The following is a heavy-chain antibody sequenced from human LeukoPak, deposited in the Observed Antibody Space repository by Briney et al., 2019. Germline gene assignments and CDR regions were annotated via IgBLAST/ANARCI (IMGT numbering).Heavy chain of an antibody. V-gene: IGHV6-1*01. CDR2: TYYRSKWYN. Sequence: SQTLSLTCAISGDSVSTNSATWNWIRQSPSRGLEWLGRTYYRSKWYNDYAVSVKSRITINPDTSKNQFSLQLNSVTPEDTAVYYCAREVVVTAEIKYLDFWGQGTLVTVSS. CDR1: GDSVSTNSAT. J-gene: IGHJ4*02. D-gene: IGHD2-21*02. CDR3: AREVVVTAEIKYLDF.